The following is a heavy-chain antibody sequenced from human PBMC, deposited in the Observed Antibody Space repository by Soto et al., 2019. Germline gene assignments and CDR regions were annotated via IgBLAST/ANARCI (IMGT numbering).Heavy chain of an antibody. J-gene: IGHJ6*02. CDR2: IERDDDDK. V-gene: IGHV2-70*13. Sequence: GSGPTLVNPTETLTLTCTFSGFSLTSPGMGVSWIRQSPGRALEWLALIERDDDDKYYNTSLKTRLTISKDTRKNQVVLTMANMEPADTATYYCARSIRGPRRFNGMDVWGQGTTVTVSS. D-gene: IGHD3-10*01. CDR1: GFSLTSPGMG. CDR3: ARSIRGPRRFNGMDV.